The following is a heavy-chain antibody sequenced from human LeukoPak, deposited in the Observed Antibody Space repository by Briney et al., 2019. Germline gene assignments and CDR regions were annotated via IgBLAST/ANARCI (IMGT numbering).Heavy chain of an antibody. CDR1: GFTFSTYD. V-gene: IGHV3-13*01. CDR3: VREPAIPGFWYFDF. D-gene: IGHD1-20*01. Sequence: VGSLRLSCAASGFTFSTYDMHWVRQVAGKGLEWVSSIGIGGDTYYTGSVKGRFLISREDAKNSLYLQMNSLRAGDTAVYYCVREPAIPGFWYFDFWGRGTLVTVSS. J-gene: IGHJ2*01. CDR2: IGIGGDT.